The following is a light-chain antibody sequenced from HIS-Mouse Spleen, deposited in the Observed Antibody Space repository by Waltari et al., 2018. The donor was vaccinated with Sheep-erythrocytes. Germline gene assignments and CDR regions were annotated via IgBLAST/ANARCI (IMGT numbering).Light chain of an antibody. Sequence: QSALTQPPSASGSPGQSVTISCTGTSSDVGGYNYVPWYQQHPGKAPKLMIYEVSTRPSGAPDRFCGSKSGNTASLTVSGLQAEDEADYYCSSYAGSNNWVFGGGTKLTVL. CDR2: EVS. V-gene: IGLV2-8*01. J-gene: IGLJ3*02. CDR3: SSYAGSNNWV. CDR1: SSDVGGYNY.